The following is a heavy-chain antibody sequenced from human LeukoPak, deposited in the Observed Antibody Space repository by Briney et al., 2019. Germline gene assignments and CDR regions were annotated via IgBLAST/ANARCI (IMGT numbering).Heavy chain of an antibody. CDR1: GYTFTGYY. CDR2: INPNSGGT. Sequence: ASVTVSCKASGYTFTGYYMHWVRQAPGQGLEWMGWINPNSGGTNYAQKFQGRVTMTGDTSISTAYMELSRLRSDDTAVYYCARDLGYYYDSSGYNGDYWGQGTLVTVSS. J-gene: IGHJ4*02. D-gene: IGHD3-22*01. V-gene: IGHV1-2*02. CDR3: ARDLGYYYDSSGYNGDY.